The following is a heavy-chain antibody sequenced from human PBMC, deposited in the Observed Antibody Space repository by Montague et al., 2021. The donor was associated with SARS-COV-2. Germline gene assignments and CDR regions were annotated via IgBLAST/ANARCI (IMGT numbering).Heavy chain of an antibody. CDR2: ISSSSSYI. V-gene: IGHV3-21*01. Sequence: SRSLSLSASGFTFSSYSMNWVRQAPGKGLEWVSSISSSSSYIYYADSVKGRFTISRDNAKNSLYLQMNSLRAEDTAVYYCARDLTEDYGDAGFDYWGQGPLVTVSS. D-gene: IGHD4-17*01. J-gene: IGHJ4*02. CDR1: GFTFSSYS. CDR3: ARDLTEDYGDAGFDY.